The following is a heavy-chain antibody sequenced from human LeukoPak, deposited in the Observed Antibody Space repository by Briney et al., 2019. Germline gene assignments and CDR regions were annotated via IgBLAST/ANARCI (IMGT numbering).Heavy chain of an antibody. CDR3: AKDGYRGIAVALIYFDY. CDR1: GFTFSSYA. Sequence: PGGSLRLSCAASGFTFSSYAMSWVRQAPGKGLEWVSAISGSGGSTYYADSVKGRFTISRDNSKNTLYPQMNSLRAEDTAVYYCAKDGYRGIAVALIYFDYWGQGTLVTVSS. V-gene: IGHV3-23*01. D-gene: IGHD6-19*01. CDR2: ISGSGGST. J-gene: IGHJ4*02.